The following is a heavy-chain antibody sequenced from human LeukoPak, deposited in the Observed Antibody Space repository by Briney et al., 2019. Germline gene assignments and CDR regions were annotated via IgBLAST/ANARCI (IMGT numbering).Heavy chain of an antibody. CDR2: IYRDDTT. Sequence: GGSLRLSCAASGFTVSSNYMSWVRQAPGKGLEWVSVIYRDDTTYYADSVKGRFTISRDNSKNTLYLQMSSVRAEDTAVYYCAPAAYDSGSYIVNHDCWGQGTLVTVSS. CDR1: GFTVSSNY. V-gene: IGHV3-53*01. D-gene: IGHD3-22*01. J-gene: IGHJ4*02. CDR3: APAAYDSGSYIVNHDC.